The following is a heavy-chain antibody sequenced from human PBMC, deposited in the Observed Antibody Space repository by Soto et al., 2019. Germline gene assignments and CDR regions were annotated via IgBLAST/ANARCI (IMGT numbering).Heavy chain of an antibody. J-gene: IGHJ4*02. Sequence: QVQLMQSGAEVKRPGASVKISCKPSGYPFISYYIHWVRQAPGQGLEWVGLIDPSRGATSYAERFQCRLSITSDKSTATVYMNVWSLTSDDTAIYYCATFPRGDWGQGTLVSVSS. V-gene: IGHV1-46*01. CDR3: ATFPRGD. CDR2: IDPSRGAT. D-gene: IGHD6-25*01. CDR1: GYPFISYY.